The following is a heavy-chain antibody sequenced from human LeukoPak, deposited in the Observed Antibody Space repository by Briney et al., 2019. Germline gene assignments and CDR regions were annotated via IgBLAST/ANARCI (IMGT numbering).Heavy chain of an antibody. CDR3: ARESYGDCYFDY. J-gene: IGHJ4*02. D-gene: IGHD4-17*01. V-gene: IGHV3-30*04. CDR2: MSYDGSNE. Sequence: PGGSLRLSCAASGFTFSNYAMHWVCQAPGKGLEWVAVMSYDGSNEYYADSVKGRFTISRDNSKNTLYLQMNSLRAEDTAIYYCARESYGDCYFDYWGQGTLVTVSS. CDR1: GFTFSNYA.